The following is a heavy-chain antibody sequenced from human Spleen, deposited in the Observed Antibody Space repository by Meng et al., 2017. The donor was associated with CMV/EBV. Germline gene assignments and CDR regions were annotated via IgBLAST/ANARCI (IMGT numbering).Heavy chain of an antibody. Sequence: YYWSWIRQPPGKGLEWIGEITHGGSTNYNPSLKSRVTISVDTSKNQFSLKLSSVTAADTAVYYCARVPSLGYCSSTSCPRGTYFDYWGQGTLVTVSS. D-gene: IGHD2-2*01. CDR2: ITHGGST. J-gene: IGHJ4*02. CDR3: ARVPSLGYCSSTSCPRGTYFDY. CDR1: YY. V-gene: IGHV4-34*01.